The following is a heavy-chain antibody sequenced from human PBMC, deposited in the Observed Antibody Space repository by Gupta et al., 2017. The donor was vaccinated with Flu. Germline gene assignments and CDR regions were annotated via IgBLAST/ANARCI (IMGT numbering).Heavy chain of an antibody. J-gene: IGHJ2*01. D-gene: IGHD6-13*01. V-gene: IGHV3-21*01. CDR2: ISTSSSYI. CDR3: ARRSTCGSTWFWYFDI. Sequence: APGKGLEWVSSISTSSSYIYYADSVQGRFTISRDNAKNSLYLQMNSLRAEDTAVYYCARRSTCGSTWFWYFDIWGRGTLVTVSS.